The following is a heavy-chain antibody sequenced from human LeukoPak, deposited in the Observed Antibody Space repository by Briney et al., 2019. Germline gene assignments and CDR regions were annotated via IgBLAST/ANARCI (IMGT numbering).Heavy chain of an antibody. CDR2: IKQDGYEK. J-gene: IGHJ4*02. D-gene: IGHD2-15*01. CDR1: GFTFSSYW. Sequence: GGSLRLSCAASGFTFSSYWMSWVRQAPGKGLEWVANIKQDGYEKYYGDSVRGRFTISRDNAKSSVDLQMNSLRAEDTAVYYCVRRYCSSSSCTLDSWGQGTLVTVSS. V-gene: IGHV3-7*02. CDR3: VRRYCSSSSCTLDS.